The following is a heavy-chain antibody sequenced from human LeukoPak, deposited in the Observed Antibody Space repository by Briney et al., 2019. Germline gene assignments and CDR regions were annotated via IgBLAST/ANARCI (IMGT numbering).Heavy chain of an antibody. CDR3: ARDFTSHPYFDY. Sequence: ASVKVSCKASGYTFTSYYMHWVRQAPGQGLEWMGWINPNSGGTNYAQKFQGRVTMTRDTSISTAYMELSRLRSDDTAVYYCARDFTSHPYFDYWGQGTLVTVSS. CDR2: INPNSGGT. D-gene: IGHD2-2*01. CDR1: GYTFTSYY. V-gene: IGHV1-2*02. J-gene: IGHJ4*02.